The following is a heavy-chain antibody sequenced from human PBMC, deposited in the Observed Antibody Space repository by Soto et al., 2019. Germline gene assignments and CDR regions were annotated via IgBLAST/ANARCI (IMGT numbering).Heavy chain of an antibody. CDR3: ASIEGYSGYDRIDY. Sequence: PGGSLRLSCTASGFTLSSYAMHWGRQAPGKGLEWVAVISYDGSNKYYADSVKGRFTISRDNSKNTLYLQMNSLRAEDTAVYYCASIEGYSGYDRIDYWGQGTLVTVSS. J-gene: IGHJ4*02. V-gene: IGHV3-30-3*01. CDR2: ISYDGSNK. D-gene: IGHD5-12*01. CDR1: GFTLSSYA.